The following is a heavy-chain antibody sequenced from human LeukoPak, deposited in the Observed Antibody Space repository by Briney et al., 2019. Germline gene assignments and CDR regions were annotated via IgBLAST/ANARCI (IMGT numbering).Heavy chain of an antibody. J-gene: IGHJ5*02. CDR2: ISAYNGNT. V-gene: IGHV1-18*01. CDR1: GYTFTSYG. CDR3: ARDQDYYDSSGYPP. D-gene: IGHD3-22*01. Sequence: ASVKVSCKASGYTFTSYGISWVRQAPGQGLEWMGWISAYNGNTNYAQKLQGRVTMTTDTSTSTAYMELRSLRSDDTAVYYCARDQDYYDSSGYPPWGQGTLVTVSS.